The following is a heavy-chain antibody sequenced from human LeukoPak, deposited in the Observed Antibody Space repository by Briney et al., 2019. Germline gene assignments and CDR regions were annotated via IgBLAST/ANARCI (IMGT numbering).Heavy chain of an antibody. CDR2: IYYSGST. Sequence: PSETLSLTCTVSGGSISSYYWSWIRQPPGKGLEWIGYIYYSGSTNYNPSLKSRVTISVDTSKNQFSLKLSSVTAADTAVYYCARGRRERMATIYRAPREQLWGQGTLVTVSS. CDR1: GGSISSYY. V-gene: IGHV4-59*12. D-gene: IGHD5-24*01. J-gene: IGHJ4*02. CDR3: ARGRRERMATIYRAPREQL.